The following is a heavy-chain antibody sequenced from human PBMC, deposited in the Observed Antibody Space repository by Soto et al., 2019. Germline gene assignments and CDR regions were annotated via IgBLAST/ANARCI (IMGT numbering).Heavy chain of an antibody. V-gene: IGHV1-46*01. D-gene: IGHD2-15*01. J-gene: IGHJ4*02. CDR3: ARIQCSGGSCYFDYDH. Sequence: VASVKVSCKTSGYTFSEFYMHWVRQAPGQGLEWVGIINPTGDHTNYAQKFRGRVTMTRDRTTSTLYMELAGLRSEDTAVYFCARIQCSGGSCYFDYDHWGQGTLVTVSS. CDR2: INPTGDHT. CDR1: GYTFSEFY.